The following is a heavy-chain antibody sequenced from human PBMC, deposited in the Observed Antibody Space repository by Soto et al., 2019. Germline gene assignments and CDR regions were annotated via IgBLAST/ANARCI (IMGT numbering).Heavy chain of an antibody. D-gene: IGHD1-1*01. CDR1: GFTFSSYS. Sequence: HPGGSLRLSCAASGFTFSSYSMNWVRQAPGKGLEWVSYISSSSSTIYYADSVKGRFTISRDNAKNSLYLQMNSLRAEDTAVYYCARDRWNPRYNFDYGGQETLVTVSS. V-gene: IGHV3-48*01. CDR2: ISSSSSTI. CDR3: ARDRWNPRYNFDY. J-gene: IGHJ4*02.